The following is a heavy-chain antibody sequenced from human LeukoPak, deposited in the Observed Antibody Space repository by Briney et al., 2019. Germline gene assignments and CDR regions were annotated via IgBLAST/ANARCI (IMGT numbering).Heavy chain of an antibody. Sequence: SETLSLTCAVSGGSISSRNWWSWVRQPPGKGLEWIGEIYHSGSTNYNPSLKSRVTISVDTSKNQFSLKLSSETAADTAVYYCARGGSSGYRTFYYYYGMDVWGQGTTVTVSS. V-gene: IGHV4-4*02. CDR2: IYHSGST. CDR1: GGSISSRNW. D-gene: IGHD3-22*01. J-gene: IGHJ6*02. CDR3: ARGGSSGYRTFYYYYGMDV.